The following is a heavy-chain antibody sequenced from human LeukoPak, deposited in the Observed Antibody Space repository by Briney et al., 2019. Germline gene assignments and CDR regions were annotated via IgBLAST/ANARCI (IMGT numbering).Heavy chain of an antibody. V-gene: IGHV5-51*01. D-gene: IGHD1-26*01. J-gene: IGHJ6*02. CDR3: ARHGSGSYNYYYCGMDV. Sequence: GESLKISCKGSGYSFTSYWIGWVRQMPGKGLEWMGIIYPGDSDTRYSPSFQGQVTISADKSISTAYLQWSSLKASDTAMYYCARHGSGSYNYYYCGMDVWGQGTTVTVSS. CDR2: IYPGDSDT. CDR1: GYSFTSYW.